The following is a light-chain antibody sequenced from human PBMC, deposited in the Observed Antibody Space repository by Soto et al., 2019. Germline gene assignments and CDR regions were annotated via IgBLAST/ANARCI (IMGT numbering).Light chain of an antibody. J-gene: IGKJ1*01. CDR1: QGISRW. CDR3: QLYNSYRT. CDR2: DAS. Sequence: DIQMTQSPSTLSASVGDRVTISCRASQGISRWLAWYHQKPGKAPKLLIHDASTLERGVPSRLSGSGSGTEFILTISSLQPDDFATYNCQLYNSYRTFGQGTKVEI. V-gene: IGKV1-5*01.